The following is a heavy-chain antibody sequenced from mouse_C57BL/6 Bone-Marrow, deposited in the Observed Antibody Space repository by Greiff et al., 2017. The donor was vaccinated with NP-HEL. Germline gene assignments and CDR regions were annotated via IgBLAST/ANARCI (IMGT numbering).Heavy chain of an antibody. J-gene: IGHJ2*01. CDR2: ISDGDRYT. Sequence: EVKLVESGGGLVKPGGSLKLSCAASGFTFSSYAMSWVRQTPDKRLEWVATISDGDRYTYYPDKVKGRVTISRDNAKNNLYLQMRHLKSEDTAMYYCARRGTYFDYWGQGTTLTVSS. V-gene: IGHV5-4*03. CDR1: GFTFSSYA. CDR3: ARRGTYFDY.